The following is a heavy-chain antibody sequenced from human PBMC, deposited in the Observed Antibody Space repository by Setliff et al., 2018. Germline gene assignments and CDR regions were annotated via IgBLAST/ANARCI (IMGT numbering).Heavy chain of an antibody. Sequence: ASVKVSCKASGYTFTGYYMHWVRQAPGQGLEWMGRINPNSGGTNYAQKFQGRVTMTRDTSISTAYMELSRLRSDDTAVYYCARRRYYYDSSGYRWGGFYFDYWGQGTLVTVS. D-gene: IGHD3-22*01. CDR3: ARRRYYYDSSGYRWGGFYFDY. CDR1: GYTFTGYY. J-gene: IGHJ4*02. CDR2: INPNSGGT. V-gene: IGHV1-2*06.